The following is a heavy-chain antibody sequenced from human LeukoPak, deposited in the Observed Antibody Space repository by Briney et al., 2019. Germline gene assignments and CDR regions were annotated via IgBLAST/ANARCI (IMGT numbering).Heavy chain of an antibody. D-gene: IGHD3-3*01. CDR2: IYTSGST. J-gene: IGHJ5*02. CDR3: ARGPGITIFGVARGDWFDP. V-gene: IGHV4-61*02. Sequence: SETLSLTCTVSGGSISSGSYYWSWIRQPAGNGLEWIGRIYTSGSTNYNPSLKSRVTISVDTSKNQFSLKLSSVTAADTAVYYCARGPGITIFGVARGDWFDPWGQGTLVTVSS. CDR1: GGSISSGSYY.